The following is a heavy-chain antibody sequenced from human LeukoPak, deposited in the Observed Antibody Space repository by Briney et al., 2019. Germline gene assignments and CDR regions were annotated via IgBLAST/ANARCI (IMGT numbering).Heavy chain of an antibody. CDR3: ARNYGGTPPGYYYYYMDV. CDR1: GFTVSSNY. D-gene: IGHD4-23*01. J-gene: IGHJ6*03. V-gene: IGHV3-53*01. Sequence: GGSLRLSCAASGFTVSSNYMSWVRQAPGKGLEWVSVIYGGGSTYYADAVKGRFTISRDNSKNTLYLQMNSLRAEDTAVYYCARNYGGTPPGYYYYYMDVWGKGTTVTVSS. CDR2: IYGGGST.